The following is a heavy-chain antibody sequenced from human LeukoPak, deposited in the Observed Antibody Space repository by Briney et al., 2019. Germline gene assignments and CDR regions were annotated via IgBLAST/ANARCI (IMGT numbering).Heavy chain of an antibody. J-gene: IGHJ4*02. Sequence: SETLSLTCTVSGGSISSSSYYWGWIRQPPGKGLEWIGSIYYSGSTYYNPSLKSRVTISVDTPKNQFSLKLSSVTAADTAVYYCATEQWLVRDYWGQGTLVTVSS. CDR1: GGSISSSSYY. CDR2: IYYSGST. V-gene: IGHV4-39*02. CDR3: ATEQWLVRDY. D-gene: IGHD6-19*01.